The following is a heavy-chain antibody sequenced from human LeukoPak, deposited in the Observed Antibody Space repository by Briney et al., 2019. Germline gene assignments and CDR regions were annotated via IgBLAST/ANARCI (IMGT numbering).Heavy chain of an antibody. CDR3: ARGGRYYYDSSGYYFDY. V-gene: IGHV1-18*01. CDR1: GYTFTSYG. J-gene: IGHJ4*02. Sequence: ASVKVSCKASGYTFTSYGISRVRQAPGQGLEWMGWISAYNGNTNYAQKLQGRVTMTTDTSTSTAYMELRSLRSDDTAVYYCARGGRYYYDSSGYYFDYWGQGTLVTVSS. CDR2: ISAYNGNT. D-gene: IGHD3-22*01.